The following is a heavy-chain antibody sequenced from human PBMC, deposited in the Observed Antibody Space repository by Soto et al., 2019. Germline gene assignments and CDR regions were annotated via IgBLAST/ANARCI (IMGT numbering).Heavy chain of an antibody. CDR3: ARTYTSYGGYVTYYYYGMDV. D-gene: IGHD4-17*01. Sequence: GASVKVSCKASGYTFTSYYMHWVRQAPGQGLEWMGIINPSGGSTSYAQKFQGRVTMTRDTSTSTVYMELSSLRSEDTAVYYCARTYTSYGGYVTYYYYGMDVWGQGTTVTVSS. CDR2: INPSGGST. J-gene: IGHJ6*02. CDR1: GYTFTSYY. V-gene: IGHV1-46*01.